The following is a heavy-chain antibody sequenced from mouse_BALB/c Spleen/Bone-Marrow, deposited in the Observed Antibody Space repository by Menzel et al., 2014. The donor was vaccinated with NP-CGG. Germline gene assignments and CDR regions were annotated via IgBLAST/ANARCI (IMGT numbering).Heavy chain of an antibody. CDR2: IDPSDSET. Sequence: QVQLQQSGAELVKPGAPVKLSCKASGYTFTSYWMNWVKQRPGRGLEWIGRIDPSDSETHHNQKFKDKATLTVDKSSSTAYIQLSSLTSEDSAVYYCARNWVYFDYWGQGTTLTVSS. J-gene: IGHJ2*01. CDR1: GYTFTSYW. CDR3: ARNWVYFDY. V-gene: IGHV1-69*02. D-gene: IGHD4-1*01.